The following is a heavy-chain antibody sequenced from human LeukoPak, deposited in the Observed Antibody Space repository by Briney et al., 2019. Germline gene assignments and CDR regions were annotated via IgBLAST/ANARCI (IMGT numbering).Heavy chain of an antibody. J-gene: IGHJ4*02. Sequence: GASVKVSCKASGYTFTGYYMHWVRQAPGQGLEWMGWINPNSGGTNYARKFQGRVTMTRDTSISTAYMELSRLRSDDTAVYYCARGADGSGVELGDYWGQGTLVTVSS. CDR2: INPNSGGT. CDR3: ARGADGSGVELGDY. V-gene: IGHV1-2*02. D-gene: IGHD3-10*01. CDR1: GYTFTGYY.